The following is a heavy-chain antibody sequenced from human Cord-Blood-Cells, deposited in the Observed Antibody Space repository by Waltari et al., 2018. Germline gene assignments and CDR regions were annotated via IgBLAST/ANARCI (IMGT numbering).Heavy chain of an antibody. J-gene: IGHJ5*02. CDR3: ARGSLRDNWFDP. CDR1: GYSFTSFW. Sequence: VQHAQPVDEVKNPGASLETPCKGCGYSFTSFWIGWARQMPGKGLEWMVIIYPGDSDTRYSPSFQGQVTISADKSISTAYLQWSSLKVSDTAMYYCARGSLRDNWFDPWGQGTLVTVSS. V-gene: IGHV5-51*01. CDR2: IYPGDSDT.